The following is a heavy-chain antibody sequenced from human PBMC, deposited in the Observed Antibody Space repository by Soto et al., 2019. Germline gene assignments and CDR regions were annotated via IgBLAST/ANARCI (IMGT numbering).Heavy chain of an antibody. CDR2: IYYRGNA. D-gene: IGHD3-9*01. Sequence: SQPHRLTKSVSDGYINNHKDHWGWIRQPPGKGLEWIGSIYYRGNAYYNPSLQTRVTISLDKSRSQFSLKLNSVTAADSAVYFCARLEGLATISYYFDFWGPGALVTVSS. J-gene: IGHJ4*02. CDR3: ARLEGLATISYYFDF. CDR1: DGYINNHKDH. V-gene: IGHV4-39*01.